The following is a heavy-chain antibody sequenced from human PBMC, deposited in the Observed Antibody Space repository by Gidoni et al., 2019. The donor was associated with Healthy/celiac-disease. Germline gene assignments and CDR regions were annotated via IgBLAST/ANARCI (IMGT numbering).Heavy chain of an antibody. Sequence: QVQLVESGGGVVQPGRSLRLSCAASGFTFSGYAMHGVRQAPGKGLEWVAVISYDGSNKYYADSVKGRFTISRDNSKNTLYLQMNSLRAEDTAVYYCARDYVGAPFDPWGQGTLVTVSS. CDR1: GFTFSGYA. CDR2: ISYDGSNK. J-gene: IGHJ5*02. V-gene: IGHV3-30-3*01. CDR3: ARDYVGAPFDP. D-gene: IGHD1-26*01.